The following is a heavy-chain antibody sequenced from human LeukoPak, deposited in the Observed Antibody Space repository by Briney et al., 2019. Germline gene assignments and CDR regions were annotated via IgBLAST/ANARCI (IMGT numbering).Heavy chain of an antibody. CDR2: ITDSGDST. CDR3: AKDARRSTGWSFFDH. Sequence: PGGSLRVSCAASGFAFCSLDMCWVRQAPGKGLEWVSAITDSGDSTYYADSVKGRFTISRDNSKNTLYLQMNSLRAEDTAVYYCAKDARRSTGWSFFDHWGQGTLVTVSS. J-gene: IGHJ4*02. V-gene: IGHV3-23*01. D-gene: IGHD6-19*01. CDR1: GFAFCSLD.